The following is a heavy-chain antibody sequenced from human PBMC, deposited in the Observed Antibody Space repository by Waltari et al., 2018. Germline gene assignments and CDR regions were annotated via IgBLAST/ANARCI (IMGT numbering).Heavy chain of an antibody. V-gene: IGHV4-59*01. CDR2: IHYSGVT. D-gene: IGHD1-26*01. CDR3: ARGSRGNGAAFDI. Sequence: QVQLHESGPGLVKPSENLSLTCTVSSGSITSYYWSWIRQPPGKVLEWIGYIHYSGVTNYNPSLKSRFTISLDTSKKQLSLKLRSVTAADTAAYYCARGSRGNGAAFDIWGQGTMVTVSS. J-gene: IGHJ3*02. CDR1: SGSITSYY.